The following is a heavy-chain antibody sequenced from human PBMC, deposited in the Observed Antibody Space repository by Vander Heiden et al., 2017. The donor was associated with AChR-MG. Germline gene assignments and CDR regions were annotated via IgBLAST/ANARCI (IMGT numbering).Heavy chain of an antibody. V-gene: IGHV4-4*07. CDR2: LYTSGST. CDR1: GGSISSYY. CDR3: ARDLLGCFDY. D-gene: IGHD6-19*01. Sequence: QVQLQESVPGLAKPSETLSLTCTVSGGSISSYYWSWIRQPAGKGLECIGRLYTSGSTNYNPSLKSRVTMSGDTSKNQFSLKLSSVTAADTAVYYCARDLLGCFDYWGQGTLVTVSS. J-gene: IGHJ4*02.